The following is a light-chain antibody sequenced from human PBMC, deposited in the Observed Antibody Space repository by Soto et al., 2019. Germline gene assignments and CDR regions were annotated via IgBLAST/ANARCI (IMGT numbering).Light chain of an antibody. CDR1: HGISSW. CDR2: AAS. V-gene: IGKV1D-12*01. CDR3: QQANSFLSNT. J-gene: IGKJ5*01. Sequence: DLQMTPSPSSLSAYAIYRVTITCRMSHGISSWLAWYQQKPGKAPKLLIYAASNLQSGVPSRFSGSGSGTDFTLTISSLQPEDFATYYCQQANSFLSNTFGQGTRLEIK.